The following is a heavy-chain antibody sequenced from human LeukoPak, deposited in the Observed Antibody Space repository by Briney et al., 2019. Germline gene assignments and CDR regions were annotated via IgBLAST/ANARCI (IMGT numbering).Heavy chain of an antibody. Sequence: GGSLRLSCAASGFTFDDYAMHWVRQAPGKGLEWVSLISGDGGSTYYADSVKGRFTISRDNSKNSLYLQMNSLRTEDTALYCCALTAIPDYYYMDVWGKGTTVTVSS. D-gene: IGHD2-21*02. J-gene: IGHJ6*03. V-gene: IGHV3-43*02. CDR3: ALTAIPDYYYMDV. CDR2: ISGDGGST. CDR1: GFTFDDYA.